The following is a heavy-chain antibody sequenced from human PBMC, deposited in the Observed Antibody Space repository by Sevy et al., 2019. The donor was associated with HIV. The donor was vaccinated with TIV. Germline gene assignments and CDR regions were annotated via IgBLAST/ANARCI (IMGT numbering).Heavy chain of an antibody. Sequence: ASVKVSCKVSGGTFNGYIVSWVRQAPGQGLEWMGEITPILGTIQYAQRFKGRVTTGADESTNTIYMELSSLKSEDTVVYHCARWSISIDYWGQGTLVTVSS. D-gene: IGHD3-3*02. J-gene: IGHJ4*02. CDR2: ITPILGTI. CDR1: GGTFNGYI. CDR3: ARWSISIDY. V-gene: IGHV1-69*01.